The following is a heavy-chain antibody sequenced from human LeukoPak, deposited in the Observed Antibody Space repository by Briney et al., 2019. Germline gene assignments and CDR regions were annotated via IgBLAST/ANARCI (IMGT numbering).Heavy chain of an antibody. J-gene: IGHJ6*03. CDR3: ARDSYYYYMDV. V-gene: IGHV7-4-1*02. CDR2: NNTKSGNQ. CDR1: GYTFTRYD. Sequence: ASVKVLCNASGYTFTRYDMHWARHAPGQAFEYMGWNNTKSGNQMYAQGLTGRFLFYLDTSVSTAYLQISSLKAEDTAVYYCARDSYYYYMDVWGKGTTVTVSS.